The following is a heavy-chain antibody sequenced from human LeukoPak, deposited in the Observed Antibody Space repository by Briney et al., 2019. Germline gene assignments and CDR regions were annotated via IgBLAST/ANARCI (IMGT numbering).Heavy chain of an antibody. J-gene: IGHJ4*02. CDR2: VYPGDSDT. CDR1: GYSFTTYW. D-gene: IGHD2-15*01. Sequence: GESLKISCQGSGYSFTTYWIGWVRQMPGKALEWMGIVYPGDSDTRYSPSFQGQVTISADKSINTAYLQWSSLKASDTAVYFCARHGGGYCSGGTCNSDYWGQGTLVTVSS. V-gene: IGHV5-51*01. CDR3: ARHGGGYCSGGTCNSDY.